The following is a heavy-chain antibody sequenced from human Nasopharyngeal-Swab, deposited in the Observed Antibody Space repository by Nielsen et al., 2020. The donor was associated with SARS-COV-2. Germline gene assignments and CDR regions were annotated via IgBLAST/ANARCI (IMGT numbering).Heavy chain of an antibody. Sequence: RQMPGKGLEWIGRIYYAGSSSCSGRTYYNPSLENRVTISVDTSKNRFSLKVISETAADTAVYYCARHQDDFWSGYVVFDCWGQGALVTVSS. CDR3: ARHQDDFWSGYVVFDC. D-gene: IGHD3-3*01. CDR2: IYYAGSSSCSGRT. V-gene: IGHV4-39*01. J-gene: IGHJ4*02.